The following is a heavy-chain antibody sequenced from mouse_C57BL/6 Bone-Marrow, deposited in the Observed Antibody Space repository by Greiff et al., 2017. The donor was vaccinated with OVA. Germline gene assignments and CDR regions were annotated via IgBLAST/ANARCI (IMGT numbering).Heavy chain of an antibody. CDR1: GYTFTSYW. D-gene: IGHD2-2*01. J-gene: IGHJ2*01. CDR2: IDPSDSYT. CDR3: AREALYYGYVHYFDY. Sequence: QVQLQQPGAELVMPGASVKLSCKASGYTFTSYWMHWVKQRPGQGLEWIGEIDPSDSYTNYNQKFKGKSTLTVDTSSSTAYMQLSSLTSEDSAVYYGAREALYYGYVHYFDYWGQGTTLTVSS. V-gene: IGHV1-69*01.